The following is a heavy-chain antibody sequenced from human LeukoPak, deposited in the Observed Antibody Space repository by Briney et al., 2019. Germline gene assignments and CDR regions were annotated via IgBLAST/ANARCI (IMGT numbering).Heavy chain of an antibody. V-gene: IGHV4-59*01. CDR3: ARVRFDSSGWYGGWDY. CDR1: GGSISSYY. Sequence: SETLSLTCTVSGGSISSYYWSWIRQPPGKGLEWIGYIYYSGSTNYNPSLKSRVTISVDTSKNQFSLRLNSVTAADTAVYYCARVRFDSSGWYGGWDYWGQGTLATVSS. D-gene: IGHD6-19*01. J-gene: IGHJ4*02. CDR2: IYYSGST.